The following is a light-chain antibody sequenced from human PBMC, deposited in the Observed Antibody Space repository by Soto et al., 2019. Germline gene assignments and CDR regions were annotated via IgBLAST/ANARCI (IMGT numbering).Light chain of an antibody. CDR2: DDN. J-gene: IGLJ1*01. Sequence: QSVLMQPPSVSAAPGQKVTISCSGSSSNIGGNSVSWYQQLPGTAPKLLIYDDNKRPSGIPDRFSGSKSGTSATLGITGFQTGDEADYYCGSWDSRLSAYVFGTCTKVTV. CDR3: GSWDSRLSAYV. CDR1: SSNIGGNS. V-gene: IGLV1-51*01.